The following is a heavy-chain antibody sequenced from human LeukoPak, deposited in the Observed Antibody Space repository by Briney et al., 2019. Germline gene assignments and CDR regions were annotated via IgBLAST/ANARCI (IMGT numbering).Heavy chain of an antibody. D-gene: IGHD3-22*01. J-gene: IGHJ4*02. CDR2: ISDNGSQT. V-gene: IGHV3-23*01. Sequence: PGGSLRLSCAASGFTFTDYAMSWVRQAPEKGLEWLSTISDNGSQTYYTDSVKGRFTISRDNSRNTVFLQMNSLRAEDSAVYYCAKDSYPHYYDSSGYYPFDYWGQGTLVTVSS. CDR1: GFTFTDYA. CDR3: AKDSYPHYYDSSGYYPFDY.